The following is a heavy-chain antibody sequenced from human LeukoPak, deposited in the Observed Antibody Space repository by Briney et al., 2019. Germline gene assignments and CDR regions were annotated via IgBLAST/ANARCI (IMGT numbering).Heavy chain of an antibody. D-gene: IGHD3-22*01. CDR3: ARDSSGYYNDAFDI. CDR2: IYHSGST. J-gene: IGHJ3*02. V-gene: IGHV4-4*02. CDR1: GGSISSSNW. Sequence: SETLSLTCAVSGGSISSSNWWSWVRQPPGKGLEWIGEIYHSGSTNYNPSLKSRVTISVDTSKNQFSLKLSSVTAADTAVYYCARDSSGYYNDAFDIWGQGTMVTVSS.